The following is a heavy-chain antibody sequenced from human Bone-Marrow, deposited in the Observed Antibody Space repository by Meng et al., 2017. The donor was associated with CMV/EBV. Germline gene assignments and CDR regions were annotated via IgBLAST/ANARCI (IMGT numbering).Heavy chain of an antibody. D-gene: IGHD1-1*01. J-gene: IGHJ4*02. CDR1: GFPFSNYG. V-gene: IGHV3-30*02. CDR3: AKDSSWNGAIDY. CDR2: IRYDGSNK. Sequence: GGSLRLSCAASGFPFSNYGIHWVRQAPGKGLEWVTFIRYDGSNKYYADSVKGRFTISRDNPKNTLYLQMNSLGPEDTAVYHCAKDSSWNGAIDYWGQGTLVTVSS.